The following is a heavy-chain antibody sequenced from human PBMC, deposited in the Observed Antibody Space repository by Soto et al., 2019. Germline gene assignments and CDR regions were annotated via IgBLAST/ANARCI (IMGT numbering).Heavy chain of an antibody. Sequence: PGGSLRLSCAASGFTFSSYAMSWVRQAPGKGLEWVSAISGSGGSTYYADSVKGRFTISRDNSKNTLYLQMNSLGAEDTAVYYYAKAGRGYSYGCLLIWGQGTMVTVSS. D-gene: IGHD5-18*01. CDR2: ISGSGGST. J-gene: IGHJ3*02. V-gene: IGHV3-23*01. CDR1: GFTFSSYA. CDR3: AKAGRGYSYGCLLI.